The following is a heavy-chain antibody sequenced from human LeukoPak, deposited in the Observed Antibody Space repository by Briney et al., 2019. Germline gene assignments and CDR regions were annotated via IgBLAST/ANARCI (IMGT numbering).Heavy chain of an antibody. Sequence: SETLSLTCAVYGGSFSGYYWSWIRQPPGKGLEWIGEINHSGSTNYNPSLKSRVTISVDTSKNQFSLKLSSATAADTAVYYCARLRGYSYGFMDYWGQGTLVTVSS. J-gene: IGHJ4*02. V-gene: IGHV4-34*01. CDR3: ARLRGYSYGFMDY. D-gene: IGHD5-18*01. CDR2: INHSGST. CDR1: GGSFSGYY.